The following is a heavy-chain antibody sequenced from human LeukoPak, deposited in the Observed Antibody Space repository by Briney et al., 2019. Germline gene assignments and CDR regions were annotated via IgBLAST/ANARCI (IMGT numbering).Heavy chain of an antibody. CDR2: IYYSGGT. CDR1: GDSISSSY. D-gene: IGHD3-9*01. V-gene: IGHV4-59*12. J-gene: IGHJ4*02. Sequence: SESLSLTCTVSGDSISSSYWSWIRQPPNKGLEWIGYIYYSGGTKYNPSLKSRVTISLDTSKNQFSLTLTSVTAADTAVYYCARFHISTGSFDFWGQGTLVTVSS. CDR3: ARFHISTGSFDF.